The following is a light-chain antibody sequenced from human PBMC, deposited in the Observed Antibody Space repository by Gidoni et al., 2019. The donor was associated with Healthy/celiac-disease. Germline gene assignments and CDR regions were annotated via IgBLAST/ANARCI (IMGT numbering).Light chain of an antibody. CDR2: DAS. CDR1: QSVSSY. V-gene: IGKV3-11*01. CDR3: QQRSNSYT. J-gene: IGKJ2*01. Sequence: EIVLTQSPATLSLSPGERATLSCRASQSVSSYLDWYQQKPGQAPGLLIYDASNRATGIPARFSGSGSGTDFTLTISSLEPEDVAVYYCQQRSNSYTVGQGTKLQIK.